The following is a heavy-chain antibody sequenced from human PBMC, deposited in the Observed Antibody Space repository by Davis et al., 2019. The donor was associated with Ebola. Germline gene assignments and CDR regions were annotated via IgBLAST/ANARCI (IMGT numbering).Heavy chain of an antibody. V-gene: IGHV3-30-3*02. J-gene: IGHJ6*02. CDR3: AKNYNWNPYYYYGMDV. D-gene: IGHD1-20*01. CDR1: GFTFSSYA. CDR2: ISYDGSNK. Sequence: PGGSLRLSCAASGFTFSSYAMHWVRQAPGKGLEWVAVISYDGSNKYYADSVKGRFTISRDNSKNTLYLQMNSLRAEDTAVYYCAKNYNWNPYYYYGMDVWGQGTTVTVSS.